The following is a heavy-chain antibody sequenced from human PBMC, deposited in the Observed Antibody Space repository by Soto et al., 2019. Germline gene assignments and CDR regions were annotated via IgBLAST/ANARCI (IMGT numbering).Heavy chain of an antibody. CDR2: VFHIGST. Sequence: QVQLQESGPGLVKPSETLSLTCSVSGGSITSYYWTLIRQPPGKRLEWIGYVFHIGSTSYNPSLTRRVSISLDTSKHQFFLKLRSVTAADTAVYYCARWSDYGDYYYYGIDVWGQGTTVTVSS. J-gene: IGHJ6*02. CDR3: ARWSDYGDYYYYGIDV. D-gene: IGHD4-17*01. CDR1: GGSITSYY. V-gene: IGHV4-59*01.